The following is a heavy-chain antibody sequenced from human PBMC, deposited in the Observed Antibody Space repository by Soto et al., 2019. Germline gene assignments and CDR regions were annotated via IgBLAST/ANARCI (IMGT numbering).Heavy chain of an antibody. Sequence: GASVKVSCKASGVTFSSYAISWVRQAPGQGLEWMGGIIPIFGTANYAQKFQGRVTITADESTSTAYMELSSLRSEDTAVYYCAIIEGSDPFDYWGQGTLVTVSS. CDR3: AIIEGSDPFDY. V-gene: IGHV1-69*13. CDR1: GVTFSSYA. CDR2: IIPIFGTA. J-gene: IGHJ4*02.